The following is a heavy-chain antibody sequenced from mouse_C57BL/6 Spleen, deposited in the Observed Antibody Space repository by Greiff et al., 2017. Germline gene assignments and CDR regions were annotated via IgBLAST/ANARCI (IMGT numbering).Heavy chain of an antibody. CDR2: IDPSDSYT. CDR3: ARSRRDWYFDV. J-gene: IGHJ1*03. Sequence: QVQLQQPGAELVMPGASVKLSCKASGYTFTSYWMHSVQQRPGQGLEWIGEIDPSDSYTNYNQKFKGKSTLTVDKSSSTAYMQLSSLTSEDSAVYYCARSRRDWYFDVWGTGTTVTVSS. CDR1: GYTFTSYW. V-gene: IGHV1-69*01.